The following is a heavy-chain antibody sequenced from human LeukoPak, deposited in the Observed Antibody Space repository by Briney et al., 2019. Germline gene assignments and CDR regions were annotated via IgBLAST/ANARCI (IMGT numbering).Heavy chain of an antibody. CDR3: SRDRSDNTTWYVGSH. Sequence: GSLRLSWAASGFTFSTYAMSWVRQAPGKGLECVSGLSGSGDTTYHADSVKGRFTISRDNSKNTLYLQMNSLRAEDTAVYYCSRDRSDNTTWYVGSHWGQGILVTVSS. CDR2: LSGSGDTT. D-gene: IGHD6-13*01. J-gene: IGHJ4*02. CDR1: GFTFSTYA. V-gene: IGHV3-23*01.